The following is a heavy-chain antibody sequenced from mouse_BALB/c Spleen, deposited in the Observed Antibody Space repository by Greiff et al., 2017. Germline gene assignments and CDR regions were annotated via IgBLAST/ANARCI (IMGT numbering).Heavy chain of an antibody. V-gene: IGHV14-3*02. D-gene: IGHD2-4*01. Sequence: EVMLVESGAELVRSGASVKLSCTASGFNIKDCYMHWVKQRPEQGLEWIGWIDPENGNTKYDPKFQGKATITADTSSNTAYLQLSSLTSEDTAVYYCARYDYDVGIAYWGQGTLVTVSA. CDR2: IDPENGNT. CDR1: GFNIKDCY. J-gene: IGHJ3*01. CDR3: ARYDYDVGIAY.